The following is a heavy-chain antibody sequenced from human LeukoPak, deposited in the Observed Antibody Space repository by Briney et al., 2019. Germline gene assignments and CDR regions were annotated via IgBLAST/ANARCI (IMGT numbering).Heavy chain of an antibody. Sequence: PGRSLRLSCAASGFTFSSYGMHWVRQAPGKGLEWVAVIWYDGSNKYYADSVKGRFTISRDNSKNTLYLQMNSLRAEDTAVYYCARSEDTSSWATIHSWGQGTLVTVSS. CDR2: IWYDGSNK. D-gene: IGHD5-24*01. CDR1: GFTFSSYG. CDR3: ARSEDTSSWATIHS. J-gene: IGHJ4*02. V-gene: IGHV3-33*01.